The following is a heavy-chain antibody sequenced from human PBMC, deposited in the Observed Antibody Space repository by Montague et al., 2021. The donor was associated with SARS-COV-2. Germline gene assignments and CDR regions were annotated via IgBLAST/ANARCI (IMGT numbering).Heavy chain of an antibody. CDR1: GDSISSGYFY. CDR2: VYYSGIT. J-gene: IGHJ4*02. D-gene: IGHD2-2*01. Sequence: SETLSLTCTVSGDSISSGYFYWGWIRQPPGKGLEWVGTVYYSGITYYNPSLKSRVTISVDTSRNQFSLKLSSLTAADTAIYYCARRLALSGPAAVSDYWGQGTLVTVSS. V-gene: IGHV4-39*01. CDR3: ARRLALSGPAAVSDY.